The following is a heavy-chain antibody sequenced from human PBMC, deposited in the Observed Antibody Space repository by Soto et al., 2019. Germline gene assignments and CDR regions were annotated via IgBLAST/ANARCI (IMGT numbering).Heavy chain of an antibody. V-gene: IGHV3-23*01. CDR1: GFIFGSYA. CDR2: IIGSSESA. CDR3: AKTGGVAAPDY. Sequence: EVQVLESGGGLVQPGGSLRLSCATSGFIFGSYAMSWVRQAPGKGLEWVSAIIGSSESAYYADSVKGRFTISRDNYRSTLYLQMTSLRVEDTAIYYCAKTGGVAAPDYWGQGTLVTVSS. D-gene: IGHD2-15*01. J-gene: IGHJ4*02.